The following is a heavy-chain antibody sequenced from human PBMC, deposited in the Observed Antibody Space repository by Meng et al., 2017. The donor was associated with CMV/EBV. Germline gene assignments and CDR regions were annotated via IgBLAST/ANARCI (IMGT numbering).Heavy chain of an antibody. D-gene: IGHD6-19*01. V-gene: IGHV1-2*02. Sequence: GQRVQSGAGMKKPGASVKVSCTTSGFTFSDYHIPWVRQAPGQGLEWMGWVNSNNDATNYARKFQGRVSMTRDTSISTAHMELSRLMSDDTAVYYCVRSSGWSLFDYWGQGTLVTVSS. CDR3: VRSSGWSLFDY. CDR1: GFTFSDYH. J-gene: IGHJ4*02. CDR2: VNSNNDAT.